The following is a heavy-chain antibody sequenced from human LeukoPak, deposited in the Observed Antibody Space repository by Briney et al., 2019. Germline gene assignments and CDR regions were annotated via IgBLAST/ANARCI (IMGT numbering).Heavy chain of an antibody. J-gene: IGHJ4*02. CDR3: ARDGYCSGGSCPLSHVDY. V-gene: IGHV3-48*04. Sequence: GGSLRLSCAASGFTFSSYSMNWVRQAPGKGLEWVSYISSSSSTIYYADSVKGRFTISRDNAKNSLYLQMNSLRAEDTAVYYCARDGYCSGGSCPLSHVDYWGQGTLVTVSS. CDR2: ISSSSSTI. D-gene: IGHD2-15*01. CDR1: GFTFSSYS.